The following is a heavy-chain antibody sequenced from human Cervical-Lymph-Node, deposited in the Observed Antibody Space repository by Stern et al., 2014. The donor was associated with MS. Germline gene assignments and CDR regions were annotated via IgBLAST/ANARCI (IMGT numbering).Heavy chain of an antibody. CDR3: AGMWAVQGPRGNLPGYFQH. J-gene: IGHJ1*01. CDR2: IYPDDSDT. Sequence: VQLVQSGAEVKKPGESLKISCKGSGYSFTNYWIGWVRQMPGKGLEWMGIIYPDDSDTRYSPSFQGQVHISADKSINTAYLQWSSLKASDSAMYYCAGMWAVQGPRGNLPGYFQHWGQGTLVTVSS. D-gene: IGHD3-10*01. V-gene: IGHV5-51*01. CDR1: GYSFTNYW.